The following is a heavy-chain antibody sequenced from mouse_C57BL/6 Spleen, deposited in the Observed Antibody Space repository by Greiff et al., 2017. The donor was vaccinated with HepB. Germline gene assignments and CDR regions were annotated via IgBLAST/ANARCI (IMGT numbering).Heavy chain of an antibody. V-gene: IGHV1-76*01. Sequence: VQRVESGAELVRPGASVKLSCKASGYTFTDYYINWVKQRPGQGLEWIARIYPGSGNTYYNEKFKGKATLTAEKSSSTAYMQLSSLTSEDSAVYFCARDYSNYGYAMDYWGQGTSVTVSS. J-gene: IGHJ4*01. CDR3: ARDYSNYGYAMDY. D-gene: IGHD2-5*01. CDR1: GYTFTDYY. CDR2: IYPGSGNT.